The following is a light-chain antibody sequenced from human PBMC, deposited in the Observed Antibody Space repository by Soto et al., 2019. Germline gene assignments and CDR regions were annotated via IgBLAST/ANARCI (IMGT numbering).Light chain of an antibody. CDR2: DSY. Sequence: QSVPSQPPSLSAAPGQTVTISCSGSWSIGRNYVSWYQQFPGAAPKLLIFDSYQRPSGIPERFSASKSGTSATLDISGLRTGDEADYYCGVWDSNLQLYLFGSGTKVTVL. CDR3: GVWDSNLQLYL. J-gene: IGLJ1*01. V-gene: IGLV1-51*01. CDR1: WSIGRNY.